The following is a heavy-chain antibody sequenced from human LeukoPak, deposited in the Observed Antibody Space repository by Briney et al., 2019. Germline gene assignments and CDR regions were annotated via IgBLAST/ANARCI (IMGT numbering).Heavy chain of an antibody. D-gene: IGHD3-22*01. CDR2: IIPIFGTA. CDR1: GGTFSSYA. CDR3: ARDYYDSSGYYEQYYYYGTDV. V-gene: IGHV1-69*13. Sequence: ASVKVSCKASGGTFSSYAISWVRQAPGQGLEWMGGIIPIFGTANYAQKFQGRVTITAEESTSTAYMELSSLRSEDTAVYYCARDYYDSSGYYEQYYYYGTDVWGQGTTVTVSS. J-gene: IGHJ6*02.